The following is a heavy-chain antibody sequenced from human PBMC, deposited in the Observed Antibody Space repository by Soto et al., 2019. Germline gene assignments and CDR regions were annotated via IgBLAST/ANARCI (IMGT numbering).Heavy chain of an antibody. CDR2: IYYSGST. D-gene: IGHD2-2*01. CDR3: RARCSSTSCYVNYYYYYMDV. Sequence: SETLSLTCTVSGGSISSSSYYWGWIRQPPGKGLEWIGSIYYSGSTYYNPSLKSRVTISVDTSKNQFSLKLSSVTAADTAVYYCRARCSSTSCYVNYYYYYMDVWGKGTTVTVSS. V-gene: IGHV4-39*01. J-gene: IGHJ6*03. CDR1: GGSISSSSYY.